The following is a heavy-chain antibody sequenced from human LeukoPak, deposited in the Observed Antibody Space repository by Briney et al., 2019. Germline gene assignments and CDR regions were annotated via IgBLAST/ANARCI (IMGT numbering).Heavy chain of an antibody. Sequence: PSETLSLTCTVSGGSICSYYWSWIRQPPGKGLEWIGYIYYSGSTNYNPSPKSRVTISVDTSKNQFSLKLSSVTAADTAVYYCVSGSYVSDAFDIWGQGTMVTVSS. D-gene: IGHD1-26*01. CDR3: VSGSYVSDAFDI. CDR2: IYYSGST. V-gene: IGHV4-59*01. J-gene: IGHJ3*02. CDR1: GGSICSYY.